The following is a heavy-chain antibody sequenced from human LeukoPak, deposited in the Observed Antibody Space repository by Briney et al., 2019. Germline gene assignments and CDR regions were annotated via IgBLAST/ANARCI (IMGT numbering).Heavy chain of an antibody. J-gene: IGHJ3*02. Sequence: GESLKISCKGSGYSFTSYWIGWVRQMPGKGLEWMGIIYPGDSDTRYSPSFQGQVTISADKSISTAYLQWSSLKASDTAMYYCAVWGIVRATQAAFDIWGQGTMVTVSS. CDR3: AVWGIVRATQAAFDI. D-gene: IGHD1-26*01. V-gene: IGHV5-51*01. CDR1: GYSFTSYW. CDR2: IYPGDSDT.